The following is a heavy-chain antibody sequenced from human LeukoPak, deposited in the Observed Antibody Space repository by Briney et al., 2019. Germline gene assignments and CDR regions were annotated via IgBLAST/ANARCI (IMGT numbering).Heavy chain of an antibody. J-gene: IGHJ5*02. CDR3: ARWGSMGLVGWFDP. CDR2: IKQDGSEK. CDR1: GFTFSSYW. Sequence: GGSLRLSCAASGFTFSSYWMSWVRQAPGKGLEWVANIKQDGSEKYYVDSVKGRFTISRDNAKNSLYLQMNSLRAEDTAVYSCARWGSMGLVGWFDPWGQGTLVTVSS. V-gene: IGHV3-7*01. D-gene: IGHD2-15*01.